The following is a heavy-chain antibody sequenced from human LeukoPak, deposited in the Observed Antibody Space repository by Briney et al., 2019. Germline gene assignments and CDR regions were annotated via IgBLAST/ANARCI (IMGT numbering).Heavy chain of an antibody. J-gene: IGHJ3*01. Sequence: SETLSLTCTVSGDTISGYYWNWIRQPPGKGLEWIGYMYYSGSTNYNPSLKSRVTISGDTSKNQIFLRMTYVTAAPTAVFYGVSYKYYDIRGAYVDVFDLWGQGTKVTVSS. CDR1: GDTISGYY. CDR3: VSYKYYDIRGAYVDVFDL. D-gene: IGHD3-9*01. CDR2: MYYSGST. V-gene: IGHV4-59*01.